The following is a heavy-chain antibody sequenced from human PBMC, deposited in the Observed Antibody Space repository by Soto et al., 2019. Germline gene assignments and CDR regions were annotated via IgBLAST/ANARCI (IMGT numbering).Heavy chain of an antibody. CDR2: IYYSGST. J-gene: IGHJ6*02. D-gene: IGHD3-10*01. V-gene: IGHV4-59*01. Sequence: PSETLSLTCTVSGGSISSYYWSWIRQPPGKGLEWIGYIYYSGSTNYNPSLKSRVTISVDTSKNQFSLKLSSVTAVDTAVYYCASRGDYYYGMDVWGQGTTVTVSS. CDR3: ASRGDYYYGMDV. CDR1: GGSISSYY.